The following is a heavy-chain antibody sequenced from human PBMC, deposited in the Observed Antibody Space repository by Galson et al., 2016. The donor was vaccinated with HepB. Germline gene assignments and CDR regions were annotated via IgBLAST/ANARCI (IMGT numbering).Heavy chain of an antibody. CDR2: INAGNGNT. CDR1: GYTLTSYF. V-gene: IGHV1-3*01. J-gene: IGHJ3*02. D-gene: IGHD5/OR15-5a*01. CDR3: ARASTMTPGDI. Sequence: SVKVSCKASGYTLTSYFIHWVRQAPGQRHEWMGWINAGNGNTKYSQNFQGRATFTRDTSASTAYMELSSLRSEDTAVYYCARASTMTPGDIWGQGSMVTVSS.